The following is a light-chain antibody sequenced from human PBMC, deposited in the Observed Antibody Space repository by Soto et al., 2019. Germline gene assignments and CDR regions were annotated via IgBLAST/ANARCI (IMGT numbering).Light chain of an antibody. CDR3: QLYGRSPTWT. J-gene: IGKJ1*01. CDR2: GAS. V-gene: IGKV3-20*01. CDR1: QTVISDY. Sequence: EGVLTQSPDTLSLSPGEIATLSCSASQTVISDYLAWYQHRPGQAPRLLIYGASNRATGIPDRFSGSGSGTDFTLTISSLEPGDFAVYYCQLYGRSPTWTFGPGTKVDIK.